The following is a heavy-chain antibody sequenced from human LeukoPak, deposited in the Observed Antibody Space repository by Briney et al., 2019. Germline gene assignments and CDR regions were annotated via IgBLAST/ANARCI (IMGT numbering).Heavy chain of an antibody. CDR3: VRDFDGDYDAFDM. D-gene: IGHD4-17*01. J-gene: IGHJ3*02. Sequence: GGSLRLSCAVSGFIFDDFAMHWLRPVPGKGLEWVSGISWNSDYIRYADSVKGRFTISRDNAKNSLNLQMTSLRPEDTALYFCVRDFDGDYDAFDMWGQGTKVNVSS. CDR2: ISWNSDYI. CDR1: GFIFDDFA. V-gene: IGHV3-9*01.